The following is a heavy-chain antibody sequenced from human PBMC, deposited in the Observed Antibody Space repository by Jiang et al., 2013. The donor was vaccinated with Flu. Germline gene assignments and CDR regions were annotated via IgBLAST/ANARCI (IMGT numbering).Heavy chain of an antibody. CDR2: IVGNGGDK. V-gene: IGHV3-23*01. D-gene: IGHD1-26*01. J-gene: IGHJ3*02. Sequence: VQLLESGGGLVQPGGSLRLSCTASGITFSKYSMSWVRQAPGKGLEWVSSIVGNGGDKFYADSVQGRFTISRDNLRNTLYLQMHSLRAEDTAVYYCAKDGISENGIWDAFDIWGQGTMVTVSS. CDR1: GITFSKYS. CDR3: AKDGISENGIWDAFDI.